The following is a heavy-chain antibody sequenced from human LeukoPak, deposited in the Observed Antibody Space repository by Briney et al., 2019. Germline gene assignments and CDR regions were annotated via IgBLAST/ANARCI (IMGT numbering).Heavy chain of an antibody. CDR2: IYRDGSP. Sequence: GGSLRLSCAASGFSVSSNYMTWFRQAPGKGLEWVSVIYRDGSPYYGESVKDRFTISRDNSRNTLYLQMNNVRAEDTARYFCARVRVVEAGRYHFDYWGQGAVVIVSS. V-gene: IGHV3-66*01. J-gene: IGHJ4*02. D-gene: IGHD2-2*01. CDR1: GFSVSSNY. CDR3: ARVRVVEAGRYHFDY.